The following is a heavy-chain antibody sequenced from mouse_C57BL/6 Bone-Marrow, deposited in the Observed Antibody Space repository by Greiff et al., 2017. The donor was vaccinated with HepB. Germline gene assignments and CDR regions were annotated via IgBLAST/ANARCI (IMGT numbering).Heavy chain of an antibody. V-gene: IGHV1-59*01. Sequence: QVQLQQPGAELVRPGTSVKLSCKASGYTFTSYWMHWVKQRPGQGLEWIGVIDPSDSYTNYNQKFKGKATLTVDTSSSTAYMQLSSLTSVDSAVYYCAGLRSYFDYWGQGTTLTVSS. CDR3: AGLRSYFDY. D-gene: IGHD1-1*01. CDR1: GYTFTSYW. J-gene: IGHJ2*01. CDR2: IDPSDSYT.